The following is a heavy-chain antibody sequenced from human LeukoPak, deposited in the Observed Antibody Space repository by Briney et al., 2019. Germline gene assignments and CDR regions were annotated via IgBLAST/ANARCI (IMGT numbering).Heavy chain of an antibody. D-gene: IGHD2-15*01. CDR1: GFTFSSYG. V-gene: IGHV3-23*01. CDR3: AKNGDRGAYCSGGSCYPYYYYYMDV. CDR2: ISGSGGST. Sequence: GGSLRLSCAASGFTFSSYGMSWVRQAPGKGLEWVSAISGSGGSTYYADSVKGRFTISRDNSKNTLYLQMNSLRAEDTAVYYCAKNGDRGAYCSGGSCYPYYYYYMDVWGKGTTVTISS. J-gene: IGHJ6*03.